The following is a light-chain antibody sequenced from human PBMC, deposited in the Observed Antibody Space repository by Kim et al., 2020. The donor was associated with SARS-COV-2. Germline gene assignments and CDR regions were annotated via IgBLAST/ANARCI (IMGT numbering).Light chain of an antibody. CDR2: SNN. J-gene: IGLJ2*01. Sequence: ELTQPPSASGTPGQRVTISCSGSSSNIGRNTVNWYQQLPGTAPQLLIYSNNQRPSGIPDRFSGYKSGTSASLAISGLQSEDGADYYCAVWEDSLNGVVFGGGTQLTVL. CDR3: AVWEDSLNGVV. V-gene: IGLV1-44*01. CDR1: SSNIGRNT.